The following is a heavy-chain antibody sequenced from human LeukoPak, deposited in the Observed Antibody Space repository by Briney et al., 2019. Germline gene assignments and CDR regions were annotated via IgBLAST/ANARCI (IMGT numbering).Heavy chain of an antibody. CDR2: IIPIFGTA. D-gene: IGHD6-19*01. J-gene: IGHJ2*01. CDR1: GGTFSSYA. V-gene: IGHV1-69*06. CDR3: AREAPGIAVASTPTGYFDL. Sequence: SVKVSCKASGGTFSSYAISWVRQAPGQELEWMGGIIPIFGTANYAQKFQGRVTITADKSTSTAYMELSSLRSEDTAVYYCAREAPGIAVASTPTGYFDLWGRGTLVTVSS.